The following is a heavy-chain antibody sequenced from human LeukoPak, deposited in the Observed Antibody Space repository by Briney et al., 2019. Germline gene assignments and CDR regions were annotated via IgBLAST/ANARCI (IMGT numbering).Heavy chain of an antibody. CDR3: AKGAEIDL. CDR1: GFTFTNYA. CDR2: VTGPGDTT. Sequence: HPGGSLRLSCATSGFTFTNYAMNWIRQAPGKGLEWVSEVTGPGDTTYYADSVKGRFFMSREDSKTTVYLQMNSLRAEDTAIYYCAKGAEIDLWGQGTLVTVSS. J-gene: IGHJ5*02. V-gene: IGHV3-23*01. D-gene: IGHD3-16*01.